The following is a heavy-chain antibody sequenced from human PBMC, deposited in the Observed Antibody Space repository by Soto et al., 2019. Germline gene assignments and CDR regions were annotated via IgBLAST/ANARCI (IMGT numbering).Heavy chain of an antibody. CDR3: ARGGYYGSGSKLYYYYMDV. Sequence: ASVKVSCKASGYTFTGYYMHWVRQAPGQGLEWMGWINPNSGGTNFAQKFQGWVTMTRDTSISTAYMELSRLRSDDTAVYYCARGGYYGSGSKLYYYYMDVWGKRTTVTVSS. J-gene: IGHJ6*03. CDR2: INPNSGGT. CDR1: GYTFTGYY. D-gene: IGHD3-10*01. V-gene: IGHV1-2*04.